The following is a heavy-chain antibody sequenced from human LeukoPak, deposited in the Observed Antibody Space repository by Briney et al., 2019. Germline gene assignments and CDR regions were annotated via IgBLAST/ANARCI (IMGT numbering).Heavy chain of an antibody. CDR1: GFTFSSYA. CDR3: AKMADYYDSSGYYYVGAFDI. Sequence: TGGSLRLSCAASGFTFSSYAMSWVRQAPGKGLEWVSAISGSGGSTYYADSVKGRFTISRDNSKNTLNLQMNSLRAEDTAVYYCAKMADYYDSSGYYYVGAFDIWGQGTMVTVSS. V-gene: IGHV3-23*01. CDR2: ISGSGGST. D-gene: IGHD3-22*01. J-gene: IGHJ3*02.